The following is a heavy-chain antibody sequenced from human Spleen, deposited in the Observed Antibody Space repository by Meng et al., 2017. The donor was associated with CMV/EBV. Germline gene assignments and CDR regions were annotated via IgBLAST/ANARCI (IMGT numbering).Heavy chain of an antibody. V-gene: IGHV4-34*01. CDR1: GGSFSGYY. CDR2: INHSGST. Sequence: QVHLQRWGAGLLKPSETLSLTCAVYGGSFSGYYWSWIRQPPGKGLEWIGEINHSGSTNYNPSLKSRVTISVDTSKNQFSLKLSSVTAADTAVYYCARGDSWNCPDYLGQVTLVTVSS. CDR3: ARGDSWNCPDY. D-gene: IGHD1-7*01. J-gene: IGHJ4*02.